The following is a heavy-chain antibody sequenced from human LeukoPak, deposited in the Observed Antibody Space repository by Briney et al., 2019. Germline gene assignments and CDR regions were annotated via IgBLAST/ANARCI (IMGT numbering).Heavy chain of an antibody. J-gene: IGHJ4*02. CDR2: ISGSGGSK. CDR3: GRGHTRWNY. D-gene: IGHD5-24*01. Sequence: PGGSLRLSCAASDFTFSSHAMIRVHQAPGKGLKWVSAISGSGGSKYYADSVKGRFTISRDNSKNTLYLQMNSLRAEDTVVFSSGRGHTRWNYWGQGTLVTVSS. V-gene: IGHV3-23*01. CDR1: DFTFSSHA.